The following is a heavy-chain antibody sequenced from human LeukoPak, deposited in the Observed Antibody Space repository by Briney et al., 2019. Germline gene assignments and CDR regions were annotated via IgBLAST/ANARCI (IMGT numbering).Heavy chain of an antibody. Sequence: SETLSLTCAVYGGSFRGYYWSWIRQPPGKGLEWIGEINHSGSTNYNPSLKSRVTISVDTSKNQFSLKPSSVTAADTAVYHCARAKGYSYGSVGWFDPWGQGTLVTVSS. CDR2: INHSGST. CDR3: ARAKGYSYGSVGWFDP. J-gene: IGHJ5*02. V-gene: IGHV4-34*01. D-gene: IGHD5-18*01. CDR1: GGSFRGYY.